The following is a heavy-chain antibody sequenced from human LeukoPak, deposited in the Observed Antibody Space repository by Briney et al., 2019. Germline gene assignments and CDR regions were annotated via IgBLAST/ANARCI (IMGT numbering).Heavy chain of an antibody. CDR1: GGSISGRGHY. Sequence: SETLSLTCTVSGGSISGRGHYWGWIRQSPGKGLEWIGSIYYSGSTYYNPSLKSRVTISVDTSKNQFSLKLSSVTAADTAVYYCARRRFLRGPDVVNPFDYWGQGTLVTVSS. D-gene: IGHD5/OR15-5a*01. J-gene: IGHJ4*02. CDR3: ARRRFLRGPDVVNPFDY. V-gene: IGHV4-39*07. CDR2: IYYSGST.